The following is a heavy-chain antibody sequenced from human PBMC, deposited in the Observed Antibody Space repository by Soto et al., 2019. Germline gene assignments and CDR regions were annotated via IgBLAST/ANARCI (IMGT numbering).Heavy chain of an antibody. CDR2: ISDDGSK. CDR3: ARALPVAKGGFDP. D-gene: IGHD2-2*01. CDR1: GFTFSSYG. Sequence: PGGSLRLSCAASGFTFSSYGMHWVRQAPGKGLEWVAAISDDGSKYYADSVKGRFIISRDNSKNTLYLQMNSLRAEDTAVYYCARALPVAKGGFDPWGQGTLVTVSS. J-gene: IGHJ5*02. V-gene: IGHV3-30*03.